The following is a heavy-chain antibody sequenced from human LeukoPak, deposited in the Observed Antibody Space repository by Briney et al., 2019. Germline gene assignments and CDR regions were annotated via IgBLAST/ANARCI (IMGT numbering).Heavy chain of an antibody. CDR3: ARDLAQWLVPSDAFDI. V-gene: IGHV3-21*01. D-gene: IGHD6-19*01. CDR2: ISSSSSYI. CDR1: GFTFSSYA. Sequence: GGSLRLSCAASGFTFSSYAMHWVRQAPGKGLEWVSSISSSSSYIYYADSVKGRFTISRDNAKNSLYLQMNSLRAEDTAVYYCARDLAQWLVPSDAFDIWGQGTMVTVSS. J-gene: IGHJ3*02.